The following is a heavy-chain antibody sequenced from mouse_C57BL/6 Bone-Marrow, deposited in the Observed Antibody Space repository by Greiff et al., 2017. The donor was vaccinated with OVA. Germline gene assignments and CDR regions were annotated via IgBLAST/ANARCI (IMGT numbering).Heavy chain of an antibody. Sequence: VHVKQSGPELVKPGASVKMSCKASGYTFTDYNMHWVKQSHGKSLEWIGYINPNNGGTSYNQKFKGKATLTVNKSSSTAYMELRSLTSEDSAVYYCARITTVVDWYFDVWGTETTVTVSS. CDR3: ARITTVVDWYFDV. J-gene: IGHJ1*03. CDR1: GYTFTDYN. D-gene: IGHD1-1*01. V-gene: IGHV1-22*01. CDR2: INPNNGGT.